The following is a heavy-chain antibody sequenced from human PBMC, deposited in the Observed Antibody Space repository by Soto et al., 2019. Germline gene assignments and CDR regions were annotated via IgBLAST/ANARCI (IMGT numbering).Heavy chain of an antibody. CDR1: GLTFTTYA. CDR3: AKREPAYNYARDV. J-gene: IGHJ6*02. V-gene: IGHV3-23*01. D-gene: IGHD1-20*01. Sequence: EVQLLESGGGWVQPGGSLRLSCAASGLTFTTYAMTWVRQAPGKGLEWVSVISGSGGLTYYADSVKGRFTISRDNSKNTLYLQMSSLRADDTAVYYCAKREPAYNYARDVWGQGTTVTFSS. CDR2: ISGSGGLT.